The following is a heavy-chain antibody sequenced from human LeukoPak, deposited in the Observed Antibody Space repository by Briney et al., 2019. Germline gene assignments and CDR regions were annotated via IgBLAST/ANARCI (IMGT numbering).Heavy chain of an antibody. Sequence: HPGGSLRLSCAASGFTFSSYWMSWVRQAPGKGLEWVANIKQDGSEKYYVDSVKGRFTISRDNAKNSLYLQMNSLRAKDTAVYYCAGERSGYCSSTSCYRAYYYYGMDVWGQGTTVTVSS. CDR1: GFTFSSYW. J-gene: IGHJ6*02. CDR3: AGERSGYCSSTSCYRAYYYYGMDV. V-gene: IGHV3-7*01. D-gene: IGHD2-2*02. CDR2: IKQDGSEK.